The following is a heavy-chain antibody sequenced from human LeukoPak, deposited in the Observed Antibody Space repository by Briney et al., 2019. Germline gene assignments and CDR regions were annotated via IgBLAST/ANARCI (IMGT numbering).Heavy chain of an antibody. J-gene: IGHJ6*02. CDR2: MNPNSGNT. V-gene: IGHV1-8*01. CDR1: GYTFTSYD. Sequence: ASVKVSCKASGYTFTSYDINWVRQATGQGLEWMGWMNPNSGNTGYAQKFQGRVTMTRNTSISTAYMELSSLRSEDTAVYYCARGQDYAWGSYRYLPYYYGMDVWGQGTTVTVSS. CDR3: ARGQDYAWGSYRYLPYYYGMDV. D-gene: IGHD3-16*02.